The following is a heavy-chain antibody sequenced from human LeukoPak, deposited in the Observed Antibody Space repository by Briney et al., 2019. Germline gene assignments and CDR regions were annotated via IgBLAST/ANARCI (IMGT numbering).Heavy chain of an antibody. CDR3: ARDPRREYYYDSSARDY. V-gene: IGHV1-18*01. Sequence: ASVKLSCKASGYTFTSYGISWVRQAPGQGLEWMGWISAYNGNTNYAQKLQGRVTMTTDTSTSTAYMELRSLRSDDTAVYYCARDPRREYYYDSSARDYWGQGTLVTVSS. D-gene: IGHD3-22*01. CDR1: GYTFTSYG. J-gene: IGHJ4*02. CDR2: ISAYNGNT.